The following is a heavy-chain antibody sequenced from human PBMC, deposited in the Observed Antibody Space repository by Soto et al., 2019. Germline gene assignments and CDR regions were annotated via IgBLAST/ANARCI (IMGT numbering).Heavy chain of an antibody. Sequence: EASVKVSCTASGYTFTSYGISWVRQAPGQGLEWMGWISPYNGNTNYAQKFQGWVTMTRDTSISTAYMELSRLRSDDTAVYYCARNRVTASIAARVGAKLGNWFDPWGQGTLVTVSS. CDR1: GYTFTSYG. CDR2: ISPYNGNT. CDR3: ARNRVTASIAARVGAKLGNWFDP. D-gene: IGHD6-6*01. V-gene: IGHV1-18*04. J-gene: IGHJ5*02.